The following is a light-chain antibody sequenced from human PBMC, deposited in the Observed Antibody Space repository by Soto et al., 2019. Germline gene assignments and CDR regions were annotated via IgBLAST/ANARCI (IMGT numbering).Light chain of an antibody. J-gene: IGKJ1*01. Sequence: DIVMTQSPDSLAVSLGERATINCKSSQSVLYSSNNKNYLAWYQQKPGQPPKLLIYWASTRESGVPDRFSGSESGTDFTLTISSLQAEDVAVYYCQQYYDTFPAFGQGTKVDIK. CDR2: WAS. CDR1: QSVLYSSNNKNY. CDR3: QQYYDTFPA. V-gene: IGKV4-1*01.